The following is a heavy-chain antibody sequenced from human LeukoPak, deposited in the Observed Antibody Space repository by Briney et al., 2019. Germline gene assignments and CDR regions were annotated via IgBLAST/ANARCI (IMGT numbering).Heavy chain of an antibody. J-gene: IGHJ3*02. V-gene: IGHV3-48*02. CDR2: ISSSSSTK. CDR1: GFTFNSYN. CDR3: ARAYSSSSGRDAFDS. D-gene: IGHD6-6*01. Sequence: PGGSLRLSCAASGFTFNSYNMNWVRQAPGKGLEWVPYISSSSSTKYYADSVKGRFTISRDSAKTSLFLQMNSLRDEDTAVYYCARAYSSSSGRDAFDSWGLGTLVTVSS.